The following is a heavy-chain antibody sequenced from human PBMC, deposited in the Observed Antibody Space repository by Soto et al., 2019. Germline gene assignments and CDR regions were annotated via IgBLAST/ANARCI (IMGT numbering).Heavy chain of an antibody. CDR3: ARTRSFTLGFYYDGMDV. D-gene: IGHD6-6*01. J-gene: IGHJ6*02. CDR1: GYSFASDW. V-gene: IGHV5-51*01. CDR2: IYPGDSDT. Sequence: GESLKISCHGSGYSFASDWIGWVRQMPGKDLEWMGIIYPGDSDTRYSPSFQGQVTISADKSLRTAYLQWTSLKASDTALYYCARTRSFTLGFYYDGMDVWGQVTTVTDSS.